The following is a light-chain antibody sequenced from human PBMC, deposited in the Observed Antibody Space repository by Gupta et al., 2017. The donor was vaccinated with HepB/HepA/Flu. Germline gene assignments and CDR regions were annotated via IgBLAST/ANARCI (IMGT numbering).Light chain of an antibody. Sequence: QSVLTQPPSVSGAPGQSVTISCTGSSSNIGAGYDVHWYQQLPGTAPKLLIYGNSNRPSGVPDRFSGSKSGTSASLAITGLQAEDEADYYCQSYDSSRSGYVFGTGTKVTVL. J-gene: IGLJ1*01. CDR1: SSNIGAGYD. CDR3: QSYDSSRSGYV. V-gene: IGLV1-40*01. CDR2: GNS.